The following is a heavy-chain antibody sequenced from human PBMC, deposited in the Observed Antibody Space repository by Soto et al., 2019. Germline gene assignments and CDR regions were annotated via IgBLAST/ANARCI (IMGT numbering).Heavy chain of an antibody. Sequence: ASVKVSCKASGYTFTSYDINWVRQATGQGXEWMGWMNPNSGNTGYAQKFQGRVTMTRNTSISTAYMELSSLRSEDTAVYYCARGRMYYYDSSGYYYPYYYYRMDVWGQGTTVTVSS. CDR1: GYTFTSYD. D-gene: IGHD3-22*01. CDR2: MNPNSGNT. CDR3: ARGRMYYYDSSGYYYPYYYYRMDV. J-gene: IGHJ6*02. V-gene: IGHV1-8*01.